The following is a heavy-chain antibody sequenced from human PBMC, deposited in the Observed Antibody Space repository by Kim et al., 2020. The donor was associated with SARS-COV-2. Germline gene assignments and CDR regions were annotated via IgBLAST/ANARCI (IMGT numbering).Heavy chain of an antibody. Sequence: GGSLRLSCAASGFTFSSYAMSWVRQAPGKGLEWVSAISGSGGSTYYADSVKGRFTISRDNSKNTLYLQMNSLRAEDTAVYYCPKGRGGGGSYRGYWGQGTLVTVSS. CDR2: ISGSGGST. D-gene: IGHD1-26*01. CDR3: PKGRGGGGSYRGY. CDR1: GFTFSSYA. J-gene: IGHJ4*02. V-gene: IGHV3-23*01.